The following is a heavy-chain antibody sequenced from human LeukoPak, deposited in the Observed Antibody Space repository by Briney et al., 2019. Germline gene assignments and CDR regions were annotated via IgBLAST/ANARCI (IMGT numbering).Heavy chain of an antibody. J-gene: IGHJ5*02. D-gene: IGHD3-3*01. V-gene: IGHV3-23*01. CDR2: ISGSGDNT. CDR3: AKEIRDTSGYYGWLDP. Sequence: GGSLRLSCAASGXTFSTYAMNWVRQAPGKGLEWVWSISGSGDNTYYADSVKGRFAVSRDNSTNTLYLHLNSLRAEDTALYYCAKEIRDTSGYYGWLDPWGQGTLVTVSS. CDR1: GXTFSTYA.